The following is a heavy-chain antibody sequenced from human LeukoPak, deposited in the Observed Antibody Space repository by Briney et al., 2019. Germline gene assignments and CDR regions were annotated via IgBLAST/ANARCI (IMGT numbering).Heavy chain of an antibody. V-gene: IGHV1-8*01. Sequence: ASVKVSCKASGYTFTSYDINWVRQATGQGLEWMGWMNPNSGNTGYAQKFQGRVTMTRNTSISTAYMELSSLRSEDTAVYYCARGVSVRGVITNYYYYYYMDVWGKGTTVTISS. CDR3: ARGVSVRGVITNYYYYYYMDV. D-gene: IGHD3-10*01. CDR2: MNPNSGNT. CDR1: GYTFTSYD. J-gene: IGHJ6*03.